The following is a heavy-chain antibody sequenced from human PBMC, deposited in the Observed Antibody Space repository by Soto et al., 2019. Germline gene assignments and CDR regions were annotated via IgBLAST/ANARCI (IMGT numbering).Heavy chain of an antibody. V-gene: IGHV4-59*01. CDR2: IYYTGST. J-gene: IGHJ4*02. CDR3: ASSKAYEALRAFYN. CDR1: GGSIGGYY. D-gene: IGHD5-12*01. Sequence: SETLSLTCTVSGGSIGGYYWSWIRQPPGKGLEWMGYIYYTGSTTYNPSLKSRVTISLDTSQNQFSMGLSSVTAADTAVYYCASSKAYEALRAFYNWGRGTLVTVSS.